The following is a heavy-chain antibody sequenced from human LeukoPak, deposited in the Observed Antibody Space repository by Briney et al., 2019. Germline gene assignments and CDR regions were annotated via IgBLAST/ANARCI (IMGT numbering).Heavy chain of an antibody. CDR3: ARDTYGSGGWFDP. J-gene: IGHJ5*02. D-gene: IGHD3-10*01. Sequence: SETLSLTCSVSGASISSYFWTWLRQPPGKGLEFIGYVYFSGSTYFNPSLKSRVSMSVDTSKKQFSLTLNSVTAADTAVYYCARDTYGSGGWFDPWGQGTLVTVSS. V-gene: IGHV4-59*12. CDR2: VYFSGST. CDR1: GASISSYF.